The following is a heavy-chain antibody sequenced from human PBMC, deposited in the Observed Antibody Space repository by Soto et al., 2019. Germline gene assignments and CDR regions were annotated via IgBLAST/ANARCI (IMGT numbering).Heavy chain of an antibody. CDR1: GYSFGSYN. D-gene: IGHD6-19*01. V-gene: IGHV1-46*01. Sequence: ASVKVSCKASGYSFGSYNMHWVLQAPGQGLEWMGVINPSGVTTNYAQKFRGRLTLTRDTSTTTVHMELSSLRSEDTAVYYCARVYESSSGWYDFDYLRKGTLVTVSS. J-gene: IGHJ4*02. CDR3: ARVYESSSGWYDFDY. CDR2: INPSGVTT.